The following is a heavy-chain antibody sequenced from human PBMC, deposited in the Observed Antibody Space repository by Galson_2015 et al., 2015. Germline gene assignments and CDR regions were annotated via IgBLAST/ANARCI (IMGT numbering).Heavy chain of an antibody. D-gene: IGHD3-10*01. V-gene: IGHV3-33*01. CDR1: GFTFSSYG. Sequence: SLRLSCAASGFTFSSYGMHWVRQAPGKGLEWVAVIWYDGSNKYYADSVKGRFTISRDNSKNTLYLQMNSLRAEDTAVYYCARVDTRCGGGGMDYWGQGTLVTVSS. J-gene: IGHJ4*02. CDR3: ARVDTRCGGGGMDY. CDR2: IWYDGSNK.